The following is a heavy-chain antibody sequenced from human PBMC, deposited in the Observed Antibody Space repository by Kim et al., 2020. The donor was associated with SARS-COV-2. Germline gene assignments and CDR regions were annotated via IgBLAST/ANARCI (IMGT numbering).Heavy chain of an antibody. Sequence: NANPSLSGRVAIAIDPSKNQFSLKRGSVTAADTAVYYCARYDFWSGPFDYWGQGTLLTVSS. J-gene: IGHJ4*02. V-gene: IGHV4-59*01. CDR3: ARYDFWSGPFDY. D-gene: IGHD3-3*01.